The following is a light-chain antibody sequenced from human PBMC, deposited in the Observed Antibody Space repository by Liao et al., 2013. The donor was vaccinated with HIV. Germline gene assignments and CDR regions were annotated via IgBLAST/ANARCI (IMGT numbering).Light chain of an antibody. CDR1: RLGDKY. Sequence: SYAVTQPPSVSVSPGQTASITCSGDRLGDKYACWYQQKPGQSPVLVIYQDTKRPSGIPERFSGSNSGNTATLTISGTQATDEADYYCQAWDTTTVVFGGGTKLTVL. J-gene: IGLJ2*01. CDR2: QDT. CDR3: QAWDTTTVV. V-gene: IGLV3-1*01.